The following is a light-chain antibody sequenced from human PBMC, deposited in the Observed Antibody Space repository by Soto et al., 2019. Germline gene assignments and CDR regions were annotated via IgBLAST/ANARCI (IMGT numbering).Light chain of an antibody. CDR1: STDIGAYNF. J-gene: IGLJ2*01. Sequence: QSALTQPASVSGSPGQSITISCTGTSTDIGAYNFVSWYQQHPGKAPKLMLYDVNIRPSGVSNRFSGSKSGTTASLTISGLQAEDEDDYYCTSGTTSTTMIFGGGTKLTVL. V-gene: IGLV2-14*03. CDR3: TSGTTSTTMI. CDR2: DVN.